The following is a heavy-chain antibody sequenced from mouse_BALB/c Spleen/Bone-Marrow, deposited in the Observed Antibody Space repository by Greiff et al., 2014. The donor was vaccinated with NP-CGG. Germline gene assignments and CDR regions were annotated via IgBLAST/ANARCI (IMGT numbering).Heavy chain of an antibody. CDR2: IRNKANGYTT. D-gene: IGHD2-2*01. V-gene: IGHV7-3*02. Sequence: EVKLVESGGGLVQPGGSLRLSCATSGFTFTDYYMSWVRQPPGKALEWLGFIRNKANGYTTEYSASVKGRFTISRDNSQSILYLQMNTLRAEDSATHYCARDINYGYYWYYDVWGAGTTVTASS. J-gene: IGHJ1*01. CDR3: ARDINYGYYWYYDV. CDR1: GFTFTDYY.